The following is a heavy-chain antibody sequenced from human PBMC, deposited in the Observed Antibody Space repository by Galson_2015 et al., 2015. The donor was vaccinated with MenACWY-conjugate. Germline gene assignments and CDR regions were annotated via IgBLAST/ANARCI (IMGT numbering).Heavy chain of an antibody. V-gene: IGHV3-48*04. D-gene: IGHD3-16*01. CDR2: ISSSSTTI. CDR3: ARSYVPGSDRKNYYMDV. Sequence: SLRLSCAASGFTFSKYSMNWVRQAPGKGLDWVAYISSSSTTIQYADSVKGRFTVSRDNAENFLYLQMSSLRAEDTAVYYCARSYVPGSDRKNYYMDVWGRGTTVTVSS. CDR1: GFTFSKYS. J-gene: IGHJ6*03.